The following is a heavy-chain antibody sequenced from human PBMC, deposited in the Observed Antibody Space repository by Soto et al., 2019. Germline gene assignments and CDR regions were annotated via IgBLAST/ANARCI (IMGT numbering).Heavy chain of an antibody. CDR1: GFTFSSYG. CDR2: ISYDGSNK. J-gene: IGHJ6*02. V-gene: IGHV3-30*03. D-gene: IGHD3-3*02. Sequence: GVSLRLSCAASGFTFSSYGMHWVRQAPGKGLEWVAVISYDGSNKYYADSVKGRFTISRDNSKNTLYLQMNSLRAEDTAVYYCARVNSIFGVVNDYYYYYGMDVWGQGTTVTVS. CDR3: ARVNSIFGVVNDYYYYYGMDV.